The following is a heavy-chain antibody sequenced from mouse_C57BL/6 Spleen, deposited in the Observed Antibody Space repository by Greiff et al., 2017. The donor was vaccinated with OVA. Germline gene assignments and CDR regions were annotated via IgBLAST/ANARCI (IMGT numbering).Heavy chain of an antibody. J-gene: IGHJ3*01. V-gene: IGHV5-16*01. CDR1: GFTFSDYY. CDR2: INYDGSST. D-gene: IGHD1-1*01. Sequence: EVNVVESEGGLVQPGSSMKLSCTASGFTFSDYYMAWVRQVPEKGLEWVANINYDGSSTYYLDSLKSRFIISRDNAKNILYLQMSSLKSEDTATYYCARGGYGSSFFAYWGQGTLVTVSA. CDR3: ARGGYGSSFFAY.